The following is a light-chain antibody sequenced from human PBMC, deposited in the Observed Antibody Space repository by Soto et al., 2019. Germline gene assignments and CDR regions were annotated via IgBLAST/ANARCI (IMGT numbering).Light chain of an antibody. CDR2: RNN. V-gene: IGLV1-47*01. CDR1: SSNIGSNY. J-gene: IGLJ3*02. CDR3: AAWDDSLSGWV. Sequence: QSVLTQAPSTSGTPGQRVTISCSGSSSNIGSNYVYWYQQLPGTAPKLLIYRNNQRPSGVPDRFSGSKSGTSASLAISGLPSEDEADYYCAAWDDSLSGWVFGGGTKVTVL.